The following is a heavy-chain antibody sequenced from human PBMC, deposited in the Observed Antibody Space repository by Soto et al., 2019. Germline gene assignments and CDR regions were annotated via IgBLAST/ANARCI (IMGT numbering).Heavy chain of an antibody. V-gene: IGHV4-34*01. CDR2: INHSGSS. Sequence: SETLYLTCAVYGVSFSDYSWTWIRQPPGKGLEWIGEINHSGSSYYNPSLESRVTISVDTSKNQFSLKLASVTAADTAIYYCARVLTFRGVLFFDYWGQGNVVT. CDR1: GVSFSDYS. CDR3: ARVLTFRGVLFFDY. J-gene: IGHJ4*02. D-gene: IGHD3-10*01.